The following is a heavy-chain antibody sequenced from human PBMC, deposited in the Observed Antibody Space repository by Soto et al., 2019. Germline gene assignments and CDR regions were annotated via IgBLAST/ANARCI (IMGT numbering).Heavy chain of an antibody. J-gene: IGHJ6*02. CDR3: ARRASAGRGWDV. V-gene: IGHV3-7*01. CDR1: GFTFSSYW. CDR2: IKQDGSEK. Sequence: EVQLVESGGGLVQPGGSLRLSCAASGFTFSSYWMSWVRQAPVKGLEWVGNIKQDGSEKNYVDFVEGRFTISRENAENSLYLQMNSLRGEDTAVYYVARRASAGRGWDVWGQGTTVVVSS. D-gene: IGHD6-13*01.